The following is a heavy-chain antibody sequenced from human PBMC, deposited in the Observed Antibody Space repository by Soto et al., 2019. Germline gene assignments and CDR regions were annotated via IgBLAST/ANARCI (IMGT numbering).Heavy chain of an antibody. V-gene: IGHV4-59*01. D-gene: IGHD3-9*01. CDR1: GDSIRPYY. Sequence: SETLSLTCTVSGDSIRPYYWTWIWQPPGKGLEWIGYVYYSGSVNYKSSLKSRVTMSVDTSKNQFSLRLNSVTAADTAVYYCARVTYDSFTAYSYYFDYWGQGTLVTVSS. CDR2: VYYSGSV. J-gene: IGHJ4*02. CDR3: ARVTYDSFTAYSYYFDY.